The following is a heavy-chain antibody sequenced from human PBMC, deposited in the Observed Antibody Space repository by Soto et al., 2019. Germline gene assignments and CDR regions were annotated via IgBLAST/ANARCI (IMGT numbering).Heavy chain of an antibody. CDR2: IKSKTDGGTT. D-gene: IGHD2-2*01. J-gene: IGHJ6*03. CDR1: GFTFSNAW. V-gene: IGHV3-15*01. Sequence: GGSLRLSCAASGFTFSNAWMSWVRQAPGKGLEWVGRIKSKTDGGTTDYAAPVKGRFTISRDDSKNTLYLQMNSLKTEDTAVYYCTTRGVLVGDIVVVPAADPLYMDVWGKGTTVTVSS. CDR3: TTRGVLVGDIVVVPAADPLYMDV.